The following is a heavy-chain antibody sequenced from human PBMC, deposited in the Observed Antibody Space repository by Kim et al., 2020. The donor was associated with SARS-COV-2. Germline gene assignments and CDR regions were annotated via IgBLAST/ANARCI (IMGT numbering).Heavy chain of an antibody. J-gene: IGHJ4*02. Sequence: CYADSVKGRFTFSRNYAKNSLDLQLNSLRDEDTAVYYCARDWNWGRDVWGQGTLVTVSS. V-gene: IGHV3-48*02. D-gene: IGHD7-27*01. CDR3: ARDWNWGRDV.